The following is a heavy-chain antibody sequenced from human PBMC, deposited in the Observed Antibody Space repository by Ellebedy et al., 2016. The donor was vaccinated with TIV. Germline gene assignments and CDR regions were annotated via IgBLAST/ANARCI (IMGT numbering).Heavy chain of an antibody. D-gene: IGHD3-22*01. J-gene: IGHJ3*02. CDR3: ARGPGDSSGYDAFDI. V-gene: IGHV1-2*04. Sequence: ASVKVSXKASGFTFSGFYLHWVRQAPGQGLEWMGWINPNSGDTNYVQNFQGWVTMTRDTSISTAYMELSRLRSDDTAVYYCARGPGDSSGYDAFDIWGQGTMVTVSS. CDR2: INPNSGDT. CDR1: GFTFSGFY.